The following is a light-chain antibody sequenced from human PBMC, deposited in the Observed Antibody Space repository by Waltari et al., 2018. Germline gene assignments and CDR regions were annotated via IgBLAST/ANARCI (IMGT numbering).Light chain of an antibody. CDR1: QDIRNY. CDR2: DAS. V-gene: IGKV1-33*01. CDR3: QQYDNLPIT. J-gene: IGKJ5*01. Sequence: DIQMTQSPSSPSASVGDRVPITCQASQDIRNYLNWYQQKPGKAPKLLIYDASNLETGVPSRFSGSGSGTDFTFTISSLQPEDIATYYCQQYDNLPITFGQGTRLEIK.